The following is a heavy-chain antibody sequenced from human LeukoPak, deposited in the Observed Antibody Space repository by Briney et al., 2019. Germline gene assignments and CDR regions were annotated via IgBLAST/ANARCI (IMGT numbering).Heavy chain of an antibody. CDR2: IYYSGST. Sequence: PSETLSLTCTVSGGSISSSSYYWGWIRQPPGKGLEWIGSIYYSGSTYYNPSLKSRVTISVDTSKNQFSLKLSSVTAADTAVYYCARGVPSWINWFDPWGQGTLVTVSS. V-gene: IGHV4-39*07. CDR1: GGSISSSSYY. CDR3: ARGVPSWINWFDP. D-gene: IGHD1-1*01. J-gene: IGHJ5*02.